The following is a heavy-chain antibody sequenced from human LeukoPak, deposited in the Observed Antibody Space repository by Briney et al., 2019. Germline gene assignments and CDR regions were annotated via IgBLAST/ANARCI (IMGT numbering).Heavy chain of an antibody. J-gene: IGHJ4*02. Sequence: ASVTDSCKASGYTFTSYHIHWVRQAPGQGLEGVGVSNPRGVSTNCAQKFQVGVTMTRDTSKTTVYMELSSLRSEDTAVYYCAREESGGHFDYWGQGTLVTV. V-gene: IGHV1-46*01. CDR2: SNPRGVST. D-gene: IGHD2-8*02. CDR1: GYTFTSYH. CDR3: AREESGGHFDY.